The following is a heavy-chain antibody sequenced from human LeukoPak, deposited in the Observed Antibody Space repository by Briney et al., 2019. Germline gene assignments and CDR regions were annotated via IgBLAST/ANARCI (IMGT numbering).Heavy chain of an antibody. Sequence: ASVKVSCKASGYTFTGYYMHWVRQAPGQGLEWMGWINPNSGGTNYAQKFRGRVTMTRDTSISTAYMELSRLRSDDTAVYYCARVGLELYDAFDIWGQGTMVTVSS. CDR1: GYTFTGYY. CDR3: ARVGLELYDAFDI. CDR2: INPNSGGT. J-gene: IGHJ3*02. V-gene: IGHV1-2*02. D-gene: IGHD1-1*01.